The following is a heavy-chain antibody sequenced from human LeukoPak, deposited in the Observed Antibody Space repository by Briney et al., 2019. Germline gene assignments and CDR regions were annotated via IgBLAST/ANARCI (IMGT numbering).Heavy chain of an antibody. Sequence: GGSLRLSCAASGFSFKTYGMHWVRQAPGKGLEWVAIIWYDGSNRFYADSVKGRFTISRDNSKSTLYLLMNSLRAEDTAVYFCASGLVGGSFDYWGQGTLVTVFS. CDR2: IWYDGSNR. D-gene: IGHD3/OR15-3a*01. CDR1: GFSFKTYG. CDR3: ASGLVGGSFDY. V-gene: IGHV3-33*03. J-gene: IGHJ4*02.